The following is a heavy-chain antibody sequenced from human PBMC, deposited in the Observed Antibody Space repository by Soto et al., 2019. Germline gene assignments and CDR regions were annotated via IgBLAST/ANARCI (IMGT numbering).Heavy chain of an antibody. CDR1: GYTFTSYY. CDR2: INPRGGIT. D-gene: IGHD6-13*01. J-gene: IGHJ6*02. Sequence: ASVKVSCKASGYTFTSYYIHWVRQAPGQGLEWMGIINPRGGITTYAQKFQGRLTMTGDTSTSTVYMELSSLTSEDTAMYHCASSPAYGSSWYGIPPDLSHGMDVWGQGTTVTV. V-gene: IGHV1-46*01. CDR3: ASSPAYGSSWYGIPPDLSHGMDV.